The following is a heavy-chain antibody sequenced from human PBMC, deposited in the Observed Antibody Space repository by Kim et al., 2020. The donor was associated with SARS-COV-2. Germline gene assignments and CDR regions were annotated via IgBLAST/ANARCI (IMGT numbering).Heavy chain of an antibody. D-gene: IGHD1-20*01. CDR3: ATGETYIHFFDY. CDR2: ISYDGSNK. J-gene: IGHJ4*02. V-gene: IGHV3-30-3*01. CDR1: GFTFSSYA. Sequence: GGSLRLSCAASGFTFSSYAMHWVRQAPGKGLEWVAVISYDGSNKYYADSVKGRFTISRDNSKNTLYLQMNSLRAEDTAVYYCATGETYIHFFDYWRQGT.